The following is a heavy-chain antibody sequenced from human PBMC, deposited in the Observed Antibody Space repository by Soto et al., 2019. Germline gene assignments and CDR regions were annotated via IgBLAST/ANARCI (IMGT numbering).Heavy chain of an antibody. CDR1: GFTFSGYG. CDR2: ISSSGSLI. V-gene: IGHV3-48*03. Sequence: EVQLVESGGGLVQPGGSLRLSCAASGFTFSGYGMNWVRRAPGKGLEWISYISSSGSLIYYADSLKGRFTISRDNAKNSLYLQMNSLRAEDTAVYYCATTVTTVDYWGQGTLVTVSS. J-gene: IGHJ4*02. D-gene: IGHD4-17*01. CDR3: ATTVTTVDY.